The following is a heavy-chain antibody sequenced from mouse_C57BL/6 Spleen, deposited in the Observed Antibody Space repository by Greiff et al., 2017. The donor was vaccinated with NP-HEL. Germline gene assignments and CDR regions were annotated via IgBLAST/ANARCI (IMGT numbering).Heavy chain of an antibody. J-gene: IGHJ1*03. D-gene: IGHD3-1*01. V-gene: IGHV3-6*01. CDR1: GYSITSGYY. Sequence: EVQLQESGPGLVKPSQSLSLTCSVTGYSITSGYYWNWIRQFPGNKLEWMGYISYDGSNNYNPSLKNRISITRDTSKNQFFLKLNSVTTEDTATYYCASRGTRWYVDVWGTGTTVTVSS. CDR3: ASRGTRWYVDV. CDR2: ISYDGSN.